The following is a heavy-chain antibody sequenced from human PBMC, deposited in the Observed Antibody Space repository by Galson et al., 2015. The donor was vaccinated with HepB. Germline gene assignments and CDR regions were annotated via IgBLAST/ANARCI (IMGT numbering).Heavy chain of an antibody. CDR2: ISAYNGNT. CDR3: ARDHRQWLAGVYYYYYGMDV. V-gene: IGHV1-18*04. D-gene: IGHD6-19*01. CDR1: GYTFTSYG. J-gene: IGHJ6*02. Sequence: SVKVSCKASGYTFTSYGISWVRQAPGQGLEWMGWISAYNGNTNYAQKLQGRVTMTTDTSTSTAYMELRSLRSDDTAVYYCARDHRQWLAGVYYYYYGMDVWGQGTTVTVSS.